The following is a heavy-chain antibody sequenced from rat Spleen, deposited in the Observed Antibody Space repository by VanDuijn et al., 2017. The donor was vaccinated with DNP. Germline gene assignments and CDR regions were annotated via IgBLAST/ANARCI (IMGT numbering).Heavy chain of an antibody. CDR3: ATGLGRTYWYFDF. J-gene: IGHJ1*01. CDR1: GFTFSNYG. V-gene: IGHV5-19*01. Sequence: EVQLVESGGGLVQPGRSLKLSCAASGFTFSNYGMHWIRQAPTKGLEWVASISPSGGSTYYRDSVKGRFTISRDNAKSTLYLQMDSLRSEDTATYYCATGLGRTYWYFDFWGPGTMVTVSS. D-gene: IGHD1-11*01. CDR2: ISPSGGST.